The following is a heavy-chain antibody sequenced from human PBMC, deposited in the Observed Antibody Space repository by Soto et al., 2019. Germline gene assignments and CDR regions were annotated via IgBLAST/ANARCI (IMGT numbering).Heavy chain of an antibody. CDR2: IWYDGSNK. J-gene: IGHJ6*03. V-gene: IGHV3-33*01. CDR3: ARAPVVVPAAIGDYYYYMDV. Sequence: GGSLRLSCAASGFTFSSYGMHWVRQAPGKGLEWVAVIWYDGSNKYYADSVKGRFTISRDNAKNTLYLQMNSLRAADTAVYYCARAPVVVPAAIGDYYYYMDVWGKGTTVTVSS. CDR1: GFTFSSYG. D-gene: IGHD2-2*02.